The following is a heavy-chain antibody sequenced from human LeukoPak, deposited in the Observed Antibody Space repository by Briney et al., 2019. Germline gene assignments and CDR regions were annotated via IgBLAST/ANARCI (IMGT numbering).Heavy chain of an antibody. J-gene: IGHJ4*02. D-gene: IGHD3-22*01. CDR2: TNPNSGDT. Sequence: ASARVSCKASGYTLTGYYMHWLRQAAGQGLEWRGWTNPNSGDTNYGQKFQGRVTMTRDTSISTAYMELRSLRSDDTAVYYWARDHAYYYHSSGNYDYWGQGTLVTVTS. CDR1: GYTLTGYY. V-gene: IGHV1-2*02. CDR3: ARDHAYYYHSSGNYDY.